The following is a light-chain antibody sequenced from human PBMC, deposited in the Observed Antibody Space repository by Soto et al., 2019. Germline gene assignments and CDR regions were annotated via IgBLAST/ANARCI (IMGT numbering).Light chain of an antibody. CDR1: QGISSY. CDR3: QQSFSTPRT. Sequence: DIQMTQSPSSLSASVGDRVTITCRASQGISSYLNWYQQKPGRAPKVLIHAASSLQRGVTSRFSGSGSGTDFTLTISSVQPEDFATYYCQQSFSTPRTFGQGTKVEIK. CDR2: AAS. J-gene: IGKJ1*01. V-gene: IGKV1-39*01.